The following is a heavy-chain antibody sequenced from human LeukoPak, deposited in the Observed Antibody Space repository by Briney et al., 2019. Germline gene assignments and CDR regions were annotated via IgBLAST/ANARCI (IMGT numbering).Heavy chain of an antibody. Sequence: GGSLRLSCAASGFIFSRFWMSWVRQAPGKGPEWVANINQDGSEKHYVDPVKGRFTISRDNAKNSVYLQMNSLRAEDTAVYYCAVLRSLDYWGQGTLVTVSS. V-gene: IGHV3-7*01. CDR3: AVLRSLDY. J-gene: IGHJ4*02. CDR2: INQDGSEK. D-gene: IGHD3-3*01. CDR1: GFIFSRFW.